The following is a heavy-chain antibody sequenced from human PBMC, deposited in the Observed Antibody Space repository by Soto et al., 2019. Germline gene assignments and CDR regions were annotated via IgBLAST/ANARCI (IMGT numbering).Heavy chain of an antibody. CDR3: ARDGTIFGVVRQIYYYGMDV. D-gene: IGHD3-3*01. CDR2: ISAYNGNT. Sequence: GASVKVSCKASGYTFTSYGISWVRQAPGQGLEWMGWISAYNGNTNYAQKLQGRVTMTTDTSTSTAYMELRSLRSDDTAVYYCARDGTIFGVVRQIYYYGMDVWGQGTTVTVSS. J-gene: IGHJ6*02. V-gene: IGHV1-18*01. CDR1: GYTFTSYG.